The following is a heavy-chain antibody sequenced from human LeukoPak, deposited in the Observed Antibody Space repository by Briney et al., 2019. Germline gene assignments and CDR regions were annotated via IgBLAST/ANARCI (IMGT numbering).Heavy chain of an antibody. J-gene: IGHJ4*02. D-gene: IGHD6-13*01. Sequence: GASVNVSCKASRYTLTSYGSSRLRQAPAHALEWMGWISAYNGNTNHAQKLQGRVTMPQDRSPSPANIQLRSLRSDDTAVYYCARVGGMGAAGTHFDYWGQGTLVTVSS. CDR1: RYTLTSYG. CDR2: ISAYNGNT. CDR3: ARVGGMGAAGTHFDY. V-gene: IGHV1-18*01.